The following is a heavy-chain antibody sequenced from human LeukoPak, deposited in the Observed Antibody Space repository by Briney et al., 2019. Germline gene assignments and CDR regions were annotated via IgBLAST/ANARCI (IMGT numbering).Heavy chain of an antibody. V-gene: IGHV4-34*01. J-gene: IGHJ5*02. CDR2: INHSGST. CDR3: ARGPYYYDSSGYYRA. CDR1: GGSFSGYY. D-gene: IGHD3-22*01. Sequence: PSETLSLACAVYGGSFSGYYWSWIRQPPGKGLEWIGEINHSGSTNYNPSLKSRVTISVDTSKSQFSLKLSSVTAADTAVYYCARGPYYYDSSGYYRAWGQGTLVTVSS.